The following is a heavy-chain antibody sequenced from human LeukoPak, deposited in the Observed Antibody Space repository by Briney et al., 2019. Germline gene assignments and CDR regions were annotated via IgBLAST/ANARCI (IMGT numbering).Heavy chain of an antibody. CDR2: ISSSGSTI. CDR3: ARRKRGYSYGLHDFDY. J-gene: IGHJ4*02. V-gene: IGHV3-11*01. D-gene: IGHD5-18*01. CDR1: GFTFSDYY. Sequence: GGSLRLSCAASGFTFSDYYMSWIRQAPGKGLEWVSYISSSGSTIYYADSVKGRFTISRDNAKNSLYLQMNSLRAEDTAVYYCARRKRGYSYGLHDFDYWGQGTLVTVSS.